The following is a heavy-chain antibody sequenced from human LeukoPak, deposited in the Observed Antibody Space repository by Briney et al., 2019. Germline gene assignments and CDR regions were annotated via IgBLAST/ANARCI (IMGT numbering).Heavy chain of an antibody. V-gene: IGHV3-20*04. J-gene: IGHJ6*04. Sequence: PGGSLRLSCAASGFTFDDYGMSWVRQAPGKGLEWVSGINWNGGSTGYADSVKGRFTISRDNAKNSLYLQMNSLRAEDTALYYCARDCSVGSCQVRDYWRKGTTVTVSS. D-gene: IGHD2-15*01. CDR2: INWNGGST. CDR1: GFTFDDYG. CDR3: ARDCSVGSCQVRDY.